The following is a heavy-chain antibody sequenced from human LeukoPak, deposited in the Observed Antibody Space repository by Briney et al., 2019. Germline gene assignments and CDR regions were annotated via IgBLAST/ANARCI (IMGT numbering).Heavy chain of an antibody. J-gene: IGHJ6*02. CDR2: LTWEGGNP. CDR3: AKDSGYCGGGSCNRDFYGVDV. CDR1: GFYFADYA. V-gene: IGHV3-9*01. Sequence: GRSLRLSCVASGFYFADYAMHWVRQAPGKGPEWVAGLTWEGGNPGYADSVKGRFTISRDDAGNSLYLQMNSLRDEDTALYYCAKDSGYCGGGSCNRDFYGVDVWGHGTAVTVSS. D-gene: IGHD2-15*01.